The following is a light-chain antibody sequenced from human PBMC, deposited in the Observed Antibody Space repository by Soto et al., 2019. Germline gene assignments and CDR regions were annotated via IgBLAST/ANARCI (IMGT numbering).Light chain of an antibody. CDR3: ATWDDSLSGVV. V-gene: IGLV1-47*01. Sequence: QSVLTQPPSASGTPGQRVTSSCSGSSSNIGSNYVYWYQQLPGTAPKLLIYRNNQRPSGVPDRFSGSKSGTSASLAISGLLSEDEADYYCATWDDSLSGVVFGGGTKLTVL. CDR1: SSNIGSNY. J-gene: IGLJ2*01. CDR2: RNN.